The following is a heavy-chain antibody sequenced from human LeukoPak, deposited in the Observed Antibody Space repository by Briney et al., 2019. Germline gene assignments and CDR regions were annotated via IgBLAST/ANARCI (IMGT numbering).Heavy chain of an antibody. D-gene: IGHD4-17*01. J-gene: IGHJ3*02. CDR2: IYTSGST. Sequence: SETLSLTCTVSGGSISSYYWSWIRQPAGKGLEWIGRIYTSGSTNYNPSLKSRVTVSVDTSKNQFSLKLSSVTAADTAVYYCARERAYGDYGSYAFDIWGQGTMVTVSS. V-gene: IGHV4-4*07. CDR3: ARERAYGDYGSYAFDI. CDR1: GGSISSYY.